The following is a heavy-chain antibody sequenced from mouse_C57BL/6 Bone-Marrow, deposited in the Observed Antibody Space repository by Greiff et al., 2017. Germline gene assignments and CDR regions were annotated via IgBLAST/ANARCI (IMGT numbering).Heavy chain of an antibody. J-gene: IGHJ3*01. CDR2: IYPSDSET. CDR1: GYTFTSYW. D-gene: IGHD1-1*01. V-gene: IGHV1-61*01. Sequence: VKLMESGAELVRPGSSVKLSCKASGYTFTSYWMDWVKQRPGQGLEWIGNIYPSDSETHYNQKFKDKATLTVDKSSSTAYMQLSSLTSEDSAVYYCARQLYYYGSSHWGQGTLVTVSA. CDR3: ARQLYYYGSSH.